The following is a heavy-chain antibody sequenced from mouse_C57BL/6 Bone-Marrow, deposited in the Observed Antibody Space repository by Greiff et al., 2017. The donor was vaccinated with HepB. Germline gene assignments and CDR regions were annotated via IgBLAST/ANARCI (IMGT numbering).Heavy chain of an antibody. J-gene: IGHJ2*01. CDR2: IYPRSGNT. Sequence: VQLQQSGAELARPGASVKLSCKASGYTFTSYGISWVKQRTGQGLEWIGEIYPRSGNTYYNEKFKGKTTLTADKSSSTAYMELRILTSEDSAVYFCVMAPILYYFDYWGQGTTLTVSS. CDR3: VMAPILYYFDY. CDR1: GYTFTSYG. V-gene: IGHV1-81*01.